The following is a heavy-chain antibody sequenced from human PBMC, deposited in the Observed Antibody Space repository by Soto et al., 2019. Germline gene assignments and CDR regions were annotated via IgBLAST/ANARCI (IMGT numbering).Heavy chain of an antibody. Sequence: GESLKISCKGSGYSFTSYWISWVRQMPGKGLEWMGRIDPSDSYTNYSPSLQSHVTISADKSISTAYMQWSSLKASDTAMYYCARFDIGALDPWGQGTLVTVSS. D-gene: IGHD2-15*01. CDR3: ARFDIGALDP. V-gene: IGHV5-10-1*01. CDR2: IDPSDSYT. CDR1: GYSFTSYW. J-gene: IGHJ5*02.